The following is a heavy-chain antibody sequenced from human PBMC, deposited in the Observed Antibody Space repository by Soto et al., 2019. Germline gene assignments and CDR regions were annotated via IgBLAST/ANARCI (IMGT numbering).Heavy chain of an antibody. V-gene: IGHV1-46*03. Sequence: ASVKVSCKASGNTFTRYYMHWVRQAPGQGLEGMGMISPGGDRTSYAQKFQGRVTMTRDPSTSTVYMELSSLKSEDTAVYYCARGAYCGGDCYDYWG. J-gene: IGHJ4*01. CDR2: ISPGGDRT. CDR3: ARGAYCGGDCYDY. CDR1: GNTFTRYY. D-gene: IGHD2-21*01.